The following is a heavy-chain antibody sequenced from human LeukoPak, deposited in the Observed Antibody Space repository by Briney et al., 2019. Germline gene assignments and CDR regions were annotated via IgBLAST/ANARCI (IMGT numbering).Heavy chain of an antibody. V-gene: IGHV4-39*07. CDR1: GGSISSSSYY. D-gene: IGHD1-26*01. Sequence: SETLSLTCTVSGGSISSSSYYWGWIRQPPGKGLEWIGSIYYSGSTYYNPSLKSRVTISVDTSKNQFSLKLSSVTAADTAVYYCARGMGWVDYWGRGTLVTVSS. CDR3: ARGMGWVDY. CDR2: IYYSGST. J-gene: IGHJ4*02.